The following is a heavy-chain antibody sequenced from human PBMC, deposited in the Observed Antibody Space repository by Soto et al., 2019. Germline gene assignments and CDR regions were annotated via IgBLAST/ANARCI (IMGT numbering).Heavy chain of an antibody. J-gene: IGHJ4*02. D-gene: IGHD3-10*01. CDR3: ARDTQAWYYYGSGSVIDY. Sequence: GGSLRLSCAASGFTFSSYWMHWVRQAPGKGLVWVSRINSDGSSTSYADSVKGRFTISRDNAKNTLYLQMNSLRAEDTAVYYCARDTQAWYYYGSGSVIDYWGQGTLVTVSS. V-gene: IGHV3-74*01. CDR1: GFTFSSYW. CDR2: INSDGSST.